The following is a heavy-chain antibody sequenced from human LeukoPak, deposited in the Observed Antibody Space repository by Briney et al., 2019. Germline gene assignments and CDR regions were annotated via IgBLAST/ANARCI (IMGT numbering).Heavy chain of an antibody. CDR1: GGTFSSYT. CDR2: IITILGIA. J-gene: IGHJ4*02. D-gene: IGHD6-13*01. CDR3: ARDGSSSPADFDY. Sequence: SVKVSCKASGGTFSSYTISWVRQAPAQGLEWMGRIITILGIANYAQKFHGRVTITADKSTRTAYMELSSLRSEDTAVYYCARDGSSSPADFDYWGQGTLVTVSS. V-gene: IGHV1-69*04.